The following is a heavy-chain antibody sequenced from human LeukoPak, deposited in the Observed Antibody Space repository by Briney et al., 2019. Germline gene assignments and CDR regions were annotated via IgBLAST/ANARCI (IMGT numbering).Heavy chain of an antibody. Sequence: SQTLSLTCTVSGGSISSGSYYWSWIRQLPGEGLEWIGHIYYSGSTYYNPSLKNRVIISVDTSKKQFSLNLSSVTAADTAVYYCARGIWYYGSGSYLAYWGQGTLVTVSS. CDR2: IYYSGST. CDR1: GGSISSGSYY. J-gene: IGHJ4*02. CDR3: ARGIWYYGSGSYLAY. V-gene: IGHV4-31*03. D-gene: IGHD3-10*01.